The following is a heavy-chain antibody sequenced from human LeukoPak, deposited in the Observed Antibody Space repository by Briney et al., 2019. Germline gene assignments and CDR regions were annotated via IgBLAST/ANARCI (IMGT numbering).Heavy chain of an antibody. J-gene: IGHJ4*02. CDR2: INHSGST. Sequence: PSETLSLTCAVYGGSFSGYYWSWIRQPPGKGLEWIGEINHSGSTYYNPSLKSRVTISVDTSKNQFSLKLSSVTAADTAVYYCARELEWELLGYFDYWGQGTLVTVSS. CDR1: GGSFSGYY. CDR3: ARELEWELLGYFDY. D-gene: IGHD1-26*01. V-gene: IGHV4-34*01.